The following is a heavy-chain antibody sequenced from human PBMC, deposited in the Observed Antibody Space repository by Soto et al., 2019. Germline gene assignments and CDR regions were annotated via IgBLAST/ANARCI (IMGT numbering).Heavy chain of an antibody. CDR3: SRGVAGSGFDL. CDR2: AYYRSNWRH. V-gene: IGHV6-1*01. D-gene: IGHD6-19*01. CDR1: GDSVSSNTAA. Sequence: SQTLSLACVILGDSVSSNTAAWNWIRSSPSRGIEWLGRAYYRSNWRHDYAVSVKSRITVNPHTSKNHSSLQLNSVTPDDTAVYYCSRGVAGSGFDLWGQGTLLTASS. J-gene: IGHJ4*02.